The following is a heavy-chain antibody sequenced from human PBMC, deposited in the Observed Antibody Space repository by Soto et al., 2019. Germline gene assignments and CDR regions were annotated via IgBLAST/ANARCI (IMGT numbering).Heavy chain of an antibody. CDR2: ISGSGGST. CDR3: AKDRAQWLVPESIDY. J-gene: IGHJ4*02. D-gene: IGHD6-19*01. V-gene: IGHV3-23*01. CDR1: GFTFSSYA. Sequence: PGGSLRLSCAASGFTFSSYAMSWVRQAPGKGLEWVSAISGSGGSTYYADSVKGRFTISRDNSKNTLYLQMNSLRAEDTAVYYCAKDRAQWLVPESIDYWGQGTLVTVSS.